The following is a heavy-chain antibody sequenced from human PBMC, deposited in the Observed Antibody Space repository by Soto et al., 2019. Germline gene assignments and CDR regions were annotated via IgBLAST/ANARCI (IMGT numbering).Heavy chain of an antibody. CDR1: GFTFSSYE. D-gene: IGHD2-2*01. J-gene: IGHJ4*02. V-gene: IGHV3-48*03. Sequence: GGSLRLSCAASGFTFSSYEMHWVRQAPGKTLEWVSYISSAGDSSYYADSVKSRFTISRDNAKNSLYLQMNSLRVEDTAVYYCARVYCSTTTCHVQAFDSWGQGTLVTVSS. CDR2: ISSAGDSS. CDR3: ARVYCSTTTCHVQAFDS.